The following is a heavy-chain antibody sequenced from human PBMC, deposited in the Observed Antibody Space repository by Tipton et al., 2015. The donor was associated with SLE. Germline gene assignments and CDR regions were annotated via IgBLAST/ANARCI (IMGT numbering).Heavy chain of an antibody. Sequence: LRLSCTVSGGSISSGGYYWSWIRQHPGKGLEWIGYIYYSGSTYYNPSLKSRVTISVDTSKNQFSLKLNSVTAADTAVFYCARVTGHSSGWYGWVDSWGQGTLVTVSS. V-gene: IGHV4-31*02. D-gene: IGHD6-19*01. J-gene: IGHJ4*02. CDR3: ARVTGHSSGWYGWVDS. CDR1: GGSISSGGYY. CDR2: IYYSGST.